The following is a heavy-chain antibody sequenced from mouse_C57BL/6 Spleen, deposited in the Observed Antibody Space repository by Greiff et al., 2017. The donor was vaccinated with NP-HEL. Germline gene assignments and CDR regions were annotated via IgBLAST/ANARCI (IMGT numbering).Heavy chain of an antibody. CDR2: INPNNGGT. CDR1: GYTFTDYY. Sequence: EVQLQQSGPELVKPGASVKISCKASGYTFTDYYMNWVKQSHGKSLEWIGDINPNNGGTSYNQKFKGKATLTVDKSSSTAYMELRSLTSEYSAVYYCARGSLYGSSAWFAYWGQGTLVTVSA. J-gene: IGHJ3*01. D-gene: IGHD1-1*01. V-gene: IGHV1-26*01. CDR3: ARGSLYGSSAWFAY.